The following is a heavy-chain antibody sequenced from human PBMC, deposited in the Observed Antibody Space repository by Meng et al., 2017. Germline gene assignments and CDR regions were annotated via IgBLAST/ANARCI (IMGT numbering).Heavy chain of an antibody. CDR1: GYTFTSYD. CDR3: ARYVAVAGVDY. D-gene: IGHD6-19*01. J-gene: IGHJ4*02. CDR2: MNPNSGNT. Sequence: LVKSGAEGKKPGASRKGSCKASGYTFTSYDINWVRQATGQGLEWMGWMNPNSGNTGYAQKFQGRVTMTRNTSISTAYMEMSSLRSEDTAVYYCARYVAVAGVDYWGQGTLVTVSS. V-gene: IGHV1-8*01.